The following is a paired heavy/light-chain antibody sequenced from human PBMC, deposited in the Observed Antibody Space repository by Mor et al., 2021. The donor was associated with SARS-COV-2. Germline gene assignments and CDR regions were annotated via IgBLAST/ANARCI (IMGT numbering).Heavy chain of an antibody. CDR2: VDYSGTT. CDR3: AGGSRPRPGY. V-gene: IGHV4-59*12. Sequence: QVQLQESGPGLVKPSETLSLTCAVSRGSLSSYYWSWVRQPPGEGLQWIGYVDYSGTTKYNPSLQSRVTMSVDRSKNQFSLELNSVTAADTAVYYCAGGSRPRPGYWGPGTLVTVSS. J-gene: IGHJ4*02. CDR1: RGSLSSYY.
Light chain of an antibody. Sequence: FMLTQSHSVSESPGETVTISCTRSSGRIGSNYVQWYQQRPGSAPTTVIFEDKRRPSGVPDRFSGSIDSSSNSASLTISGLKTEDEADYYCQSFDSDNNWVFGGGTNVAVL. J-gene: IGLJ3*02. CDR3: QSFDSDNNWV. V-gene: IGLV6-57*04. CDR2: EDK. CDR1: SGRIGSNY.